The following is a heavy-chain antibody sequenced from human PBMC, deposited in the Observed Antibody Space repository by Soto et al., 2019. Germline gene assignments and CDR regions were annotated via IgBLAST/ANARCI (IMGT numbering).Heavy chain of an antibody. J-gene: IGHJ3*02. V-gene: IGHV3-33*01. CDR1: GFTFSSYG. CDR3: ARDPLYGDLNKDAFDI. Sequence: QVQLVESGGGVVQPGRSLRLSCAASGFTFSSYGMHWVRQAPGKGLEWVAVIWYDGSNKYYADSVKGRFTICRYNSKNTLYLQMNTLRAEDTALYYCARDPLYGDLNKDAFDIWGQGTMVTVSS. CDR2: IWYDGSNK. D-gene: IGHD4-17*01.